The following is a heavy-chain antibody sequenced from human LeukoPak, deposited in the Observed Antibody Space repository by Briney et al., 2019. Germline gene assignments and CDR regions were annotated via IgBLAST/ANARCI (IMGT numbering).Heavy chain of an antibody. J-gene: IGHJ5*02. CDR1: GGSFSGYY. CDR2: IYYSGST. Sequence: SETLSLTCAVYGGSFSGYYCSWIRQPPGKGLEWIGYIYYSGSTNYNPSLKSRVTISVDTSKNQFSLKLSSVTAADTAVYYCARQTTVVMGNWFDPWGQGTLVTVSS. V-gene: IGHV4-59*08. CDR3: ARQTTVVMGNWFDP. D-gene: IGHD4-23*01.